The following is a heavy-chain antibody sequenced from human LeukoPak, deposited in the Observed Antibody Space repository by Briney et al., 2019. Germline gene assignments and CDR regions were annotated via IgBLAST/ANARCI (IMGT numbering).Heavy chain of an antibody. CDR3: AREEDSSGYSFGY. V-gene: IGHV1-2*02. J-gene: IGHJ4*02. CDR1: GYTFTGYY. D-gene: IGHD3-22*01. Sequence: ASVKVSCKASGYTFTGYYMHWVRQAPGQGLEWMGWINPNSGGTNYAQKFQGRVTMTRDTSIGTAYMELSRLRSDDTAVYYCAREEDSSGYSFGYWGQGTLVTVSS. CDR2: INPNSGGT.